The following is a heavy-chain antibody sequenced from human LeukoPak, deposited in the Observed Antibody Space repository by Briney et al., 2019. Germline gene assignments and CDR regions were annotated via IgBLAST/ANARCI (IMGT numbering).Heavy chain of an antibody. D-gene: IGHD4-17*01. CDR2: IYYSGST. Sequence: SQTLSLTCTVSGGSISSGGYYWSWIRQHPGKGLEWIGYIYYSGSTYYNPSLKSRVTISVDTSKNQFSLKLSSVTAADTAVYYCARDLSYGDYVSYFDYWGQGTLVTVPS. J-gene: IGHJ4*02. V-gene: IGHV4-31*03. CDR3: ARDLSYGDYVSYFDY. CDR1: GGSISSGGYY.